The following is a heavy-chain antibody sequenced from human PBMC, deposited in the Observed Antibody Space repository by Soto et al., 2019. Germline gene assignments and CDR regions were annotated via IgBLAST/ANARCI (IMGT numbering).Heavy chain of an antibody. CDR3: ARDYYGSGSYSMGWSLNYYYYGMDV. V-gene: IGHV1-18*04. J-gene: IGHJ6*02. Sequence: ASVKVSCKASGYTFTSYGISWVRQAPGQGLEWMGWISAYNGNTNYAQKLQGRVTMTTDTSTSTAYMELRSLRSDDTAVYYCARDYYGSGSYSMGWSLNYYYYGMDVWGQGTTVTVSS. CDR2: ISAYNGNT. CDR1: GYTFTSYG. D-gene: IGHD3-10*01.